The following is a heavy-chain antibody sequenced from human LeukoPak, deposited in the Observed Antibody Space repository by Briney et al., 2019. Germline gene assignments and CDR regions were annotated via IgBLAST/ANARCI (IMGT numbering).Heavy chain of an antibody. CDR3: ARDLASRPLEWLLLENNRFDP. CDR2: ISAYNGNT. V-gene: IGHV1-18*01. Sequence: ASVKVSCKASGYTFTSYGISWVRQAPGQGLEWMGWISAYNGNTNYAQKLQGRVTMTTDTSTSTAYMELRSLRSDDTAVYYCARDLASRPLEWLLLENNRFDPWGQGTLVTVSS. J-gene: IGHJ5*02. CDR1: GYTFTSYG. D-gene: IGHD3-3*01.